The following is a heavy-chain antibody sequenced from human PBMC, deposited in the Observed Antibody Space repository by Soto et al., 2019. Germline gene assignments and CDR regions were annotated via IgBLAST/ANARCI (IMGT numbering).Heavy chain of an antibody. CDR3: ARGPPYRNNYGMDV. CDR1: GYTFTSYD. Sequence: QVQLVQSGAEVKKPGASVKVSCKASGYTFTSYDINWVRQATGQGLEWMGWMNPNSGNTGYAQKFQGRVTMTSNTSISTAYMELSSLRSEDTAVYYCARGPPYRNNYGMDVWGQGTTVTVSS. CDR2: MNPNSGNT. J-gene: IGHJ6*02. D-gene: IGHD4-4*01. V-gene: IGHV1-8*01.